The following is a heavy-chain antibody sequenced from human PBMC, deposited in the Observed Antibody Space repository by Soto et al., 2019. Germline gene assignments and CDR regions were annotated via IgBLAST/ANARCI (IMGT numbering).Heavy chain of an antibody. CDR2: IMYSGYS. CDR1: GDSLTNYY. J-gene: IGHJ6*02. V-gene: IGHV4-59*08. D-gene: IGHD3-10*01. CDR3: ARHGFGPLHGLVDV. Sequence: QVQLQESGPGLVKPSETLSLTCTVSGDSLTNYYCSWFRQPPGKGLEWIGYIMYSGYSAYNLSLKRRVTMSMNTSKTQFSLTLASVPATGTAVYYCARHGFGPLHGLVDVWGQGTTVIVSS.